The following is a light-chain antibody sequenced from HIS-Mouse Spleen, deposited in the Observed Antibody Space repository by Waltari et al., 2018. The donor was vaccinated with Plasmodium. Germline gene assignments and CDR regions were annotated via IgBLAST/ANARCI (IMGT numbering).Light chain of an antibody. Sequence: DIQMTQSPSTLSASVGDRVTTTCRASQSISSRFAWYQQRPGKAPKLLIYKTSSLESGVPSRFSGSGSGTEYTLTISSLQPGDFATYCCQQYNSDSWTFGQGTKVKIK. V-gene: IGKV1-5*03. CDR2: KTS. CDR1: QSISSR. J-gene: IGKJ1*01. CDR3: QQYNSDSWT.